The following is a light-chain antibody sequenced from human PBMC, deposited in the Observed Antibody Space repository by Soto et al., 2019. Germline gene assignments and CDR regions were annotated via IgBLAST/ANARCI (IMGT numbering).Light chain of an antibody. CDR1: TSNFGSNS. CDR3: AAWDDSVKGVL. CDR2: GNN. Sequence: QSVLTQPPSASGTPGQRVSISCSGSTSNFGSNSVNWYQQLPGTAPKVVIYGNNQRPSGVPDRFSGSKSGTSASLAISGLQSDDEADYYCAAWDDSVKGVLFGGGTKVTVL. V-gene: IGLV1-44*01. J-gene: IGLJ2*01.